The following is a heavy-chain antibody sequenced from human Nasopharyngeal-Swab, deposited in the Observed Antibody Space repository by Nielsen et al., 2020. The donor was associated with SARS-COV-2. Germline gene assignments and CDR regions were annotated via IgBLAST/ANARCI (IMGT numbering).Heavy chain of an antibody. J-gene: IGHJ6*02. CDR3: ARHSGDRWYSAMDF. V-gene: IGHV1-18*01. Sequence: WVRQAPGQGLEWMGWISQYDTYKNYAQKFQGRLTMTTDTSTNTADMELMSLRSDDTGLYCCARHSGDRWYSAMDFWGQGTTVTVSS. D-gene: IGHD6-13*01. CDR2: ISQYDTYK.